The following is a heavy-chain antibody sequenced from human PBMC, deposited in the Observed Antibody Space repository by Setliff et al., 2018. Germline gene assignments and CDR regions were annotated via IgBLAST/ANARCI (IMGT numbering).Heavy chain of an antibody. D-gene: IGHD5-12*01. V-gene: IGHV1-2*06. J-gene: IGHJ6*03. Sequence: ASVKVSCKASGYTFTGYYMHWVRQAPGQGLEWMGRINPNSGGTNYAQKLQGRVTMTTDTSTSTAYMELRSLRSDDTAVYYCARGLPSYYYYYMDVWGKGTTVTVSS. CDR1: GYTFTGYY. CDR2: INPNSGGT. CDR3: ARGLPSYYYYYMDV.